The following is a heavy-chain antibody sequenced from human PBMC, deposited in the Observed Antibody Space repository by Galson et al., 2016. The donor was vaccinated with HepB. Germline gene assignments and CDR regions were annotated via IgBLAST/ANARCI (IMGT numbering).Heavy chain of an antibody. CDR3: ARPGYCSGSSCYVPFDI. CDR1: GFTFRDFP. Sequence: SLRLSCAASGFTFRDFPMVWVRQAPGQGLEWVSSISSDGVYTYYADSLKGRFSISRDNAKNSLFLQMSSLRAEDTAVYYCARPGYCSGSSCYVPFDIWGQGTMATVTS. V-gene: IGHV3-21*01. D-gene: IGHD2-15*01. J-gene: IGHJ3*02. CDR2: ISSDGVYT.